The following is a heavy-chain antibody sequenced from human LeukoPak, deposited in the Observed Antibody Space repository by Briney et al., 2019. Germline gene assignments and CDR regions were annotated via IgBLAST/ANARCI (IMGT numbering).Heavy chain of an antibody. V-gene: IGHV3-7*01. J-gene: IGHJ4*02. CDR1: GFTFSSHW. D-gene: IGHD5-24*01. CDR2: IKQDGSET. CDR3: ARDGEMPTIYFYY. Sequence: GGSLRLSCAVSGFTFSSHWMSWVRQATGKGLEWVANIKQDGSETYYVDSVKGRFTISRDNAKNSLFLQMNSLRAEDTAVYYCARDGEMPTIYFYYWGQGTLVTFSS.